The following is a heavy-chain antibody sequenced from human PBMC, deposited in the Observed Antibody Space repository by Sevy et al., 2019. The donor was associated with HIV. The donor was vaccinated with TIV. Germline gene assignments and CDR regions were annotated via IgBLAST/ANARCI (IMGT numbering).Heavy chain of an antibody. CDR2: ISPHNGDT. J-gene: IGHJ4*02. D-gene: IGHD2-15*01. V-gene: IGHV1-18*01. CDR3: ARAYCSRGRCYSLAY. CDR1: GYTFSSYR. Sequence: ASVKVSCKISGYTFSSYRITWVRQAPGQGLECMGWISPHNGDTNYAQKLQGRVTMITDTSTTTAYMELRNLRSDDTAVYYCARAYCSRGRCYSLAYWGQGTLVTVSS.